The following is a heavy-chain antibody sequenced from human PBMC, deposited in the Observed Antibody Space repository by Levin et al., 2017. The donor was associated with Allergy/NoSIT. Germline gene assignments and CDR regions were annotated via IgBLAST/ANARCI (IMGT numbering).Heavy chain of an antibody. CDR3: ARSDYYGSGSYSYAEYFQH. Sequence: ASVKVSCKASGYTFTSYYMHWVRQAPGQGLEWMGIINPSGGSTSYAQKFQGRVTMTRDTSTSTVYMELSSLRSEDTAVYYCARSDYYGSGSYSYAEYFQHWGQGTLVTVSS. D-gene: IGHD3-10*01. V-gene: IGHV1-46*03. J-gene: IGHJ1*01. CDR2: INPSGGST. CDR1: GYTFTSYY.